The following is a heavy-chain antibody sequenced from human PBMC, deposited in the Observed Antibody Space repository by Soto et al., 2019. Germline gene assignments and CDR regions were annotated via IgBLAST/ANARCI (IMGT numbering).Heavy chain of an antibody. CDR2: IKQDGSEK. CDR3: ARETVTTPFFWFDP. CDR1: GFTFSSYW. J-gene: IGHJ5*02. D-gene: IGHD4-17*01. Sequence: GGSLRLSCAASGFTFSSYWMSWVRQAPGKGLEWVANIKQDGSEKYYVDSVKGRFTISRDNAKNSLYLQMNSLRAEDTAVYYCARETVTTPFFWFDPWGQGTLVTVSS. V-gene: IGHV3-7*01.